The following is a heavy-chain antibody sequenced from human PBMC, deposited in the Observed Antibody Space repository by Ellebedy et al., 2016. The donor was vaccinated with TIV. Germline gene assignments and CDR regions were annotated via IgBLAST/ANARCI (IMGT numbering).Heavy chain of an antibody. CDR3: EGTTSGYDY. CDR2: IIPIFGTA. D-gene: IGHD1-1*01. J-gene: IGHJ4*02. Sequence: SVKVSCXASGGTFSSYAISWVRQAPGQGLEWMGGIIPIFGTANYAQKFQGRVTITADKSTSTAYMELSSLRSEDTAVYYCEGTTSGYDYWGQGTLVTVSS. V-gene: IGHV1-69*06. CDR1: GGTFSSYA.